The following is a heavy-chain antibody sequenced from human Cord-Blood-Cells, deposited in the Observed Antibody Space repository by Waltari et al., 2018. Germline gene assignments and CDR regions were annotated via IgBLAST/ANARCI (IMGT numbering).Heavy chain of an antibody. J-gene: IGHJ5*02. CDR1: GYTFTGYY. CDR2: INPNRGGT. D-gene: IGHD3-10*01. V-gene: IGHV1-2*02. CDR3: ARLRVASSMFDP. Sequence: QVQLVQSGAEVKKPGASVKVSCKASGYTFTGYYMHWVRQAPGQGLEWRGWINPNRGGTNYAQKFQGRVTMTRDTSISTAYMELSRLRSDDTAVYYCARLRVASSMFDPWGQGTLVTVSS.